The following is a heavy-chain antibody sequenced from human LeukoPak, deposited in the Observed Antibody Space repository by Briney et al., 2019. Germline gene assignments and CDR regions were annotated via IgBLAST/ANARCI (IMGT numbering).Heavy chain of an antibody. CDR3: ARGGFNWNYATYYYYMDV. Sequence: GGSLRLSCAASGFTFSSYGMHWVRQAPGKGLEWVAVIWYDGSNKYYADSVKGRFTISRDNSKNTLYLQMNSLRAEDTAVYYCARGGFNWNYATYYYYMDVWGKGTTVTVSS. CDR1: GFTFSSYG. J-gene: IGHJ6*03. V-gene: IGHV3-33*01. D-gene: IGHD1-7*01. CDR2: IWYDGSNK.